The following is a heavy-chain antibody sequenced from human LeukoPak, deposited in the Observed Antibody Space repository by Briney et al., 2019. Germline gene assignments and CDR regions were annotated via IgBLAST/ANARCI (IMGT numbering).Heavy chain of an antibody. J-gene: IGHJ4*02. CDR2: IRYDGSNK. D-gene: IGHD3-22*01. V-gene: IGHV3-30*02. CDR3: AKGHLYYYDSSGYYSYFDY. CDR1: GFTFSSYG. Sequence: GGSLRLSCAASGFTFSSYGMHWVRQAPGKGLEWVAFIRYDGSNKYYADSVKGRFTISRDNSKNTLYLQMNSLRAEDTAVYYCAKGHLYYYDSSGYYSYFDYWGQGTLVTGSS.